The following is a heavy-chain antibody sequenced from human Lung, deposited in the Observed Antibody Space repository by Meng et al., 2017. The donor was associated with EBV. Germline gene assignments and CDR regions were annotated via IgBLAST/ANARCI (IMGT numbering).Heavy chain of an antibody. Sequence: QLQVQEPGPGLVNPSETLSLTCTVSGGSISSGGYYWSWIRQHPGKGLEWIGYIYYSGSTYYNPSLKSRVTISVDTSKNQFSLKLSSVTAADTAVYYCAATVNDGYFDYWGQGTLVTVSS. V-gene: IGHV4-31*03. CDR2: IYYSGST. J-gene: IGHJ4*02. D-gene: IGHD4-11*01. CDR1: GGSISSGGYY. CDR3: AATVNDGYFDY.